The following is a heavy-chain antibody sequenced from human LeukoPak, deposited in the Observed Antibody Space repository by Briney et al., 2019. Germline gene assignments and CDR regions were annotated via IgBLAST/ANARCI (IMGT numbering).Heavy chain of an antibody. Sequence: PSETLSLTCTVSGGSISTSPYYWGWIRQPPGKGLEWIGTIYYSGSTYYNPPLKSRVTISVDTSKNQFSLRLTSVTAADTAVYYCARHRGHYDSSGHYADYWGQGTLLTVSS. CDR2: IYYSGST. V-gene: IGHV4-39*01. CDR1: GGSISTSPYY. J-gene: IGHJ4*02. D-gene: IGHD3-22*01. CDR3: ARHRGHYDSSGHYADY.